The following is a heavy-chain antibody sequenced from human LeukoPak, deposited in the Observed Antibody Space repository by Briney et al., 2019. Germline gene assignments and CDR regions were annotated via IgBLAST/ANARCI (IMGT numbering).Heavy chain of an antibody. CDR2: IYYSGGT. Sequence: SETLSLTCTVSGGSISSYYWSWIRQSPGKGLEGSGYIYYSGGTNYNPSLKTVVTISVNTSKNQFSLKLSSLTAADTAVYYCVGVTDGSNWRHCDYWGQASL. CDR3: VGVTDGSNWRHCDY. CDR1: GGSISSYY. D-gene: IGHD5-24*01. J-gene: IGHJ4*02. V-gene: IGHV4-59*08.